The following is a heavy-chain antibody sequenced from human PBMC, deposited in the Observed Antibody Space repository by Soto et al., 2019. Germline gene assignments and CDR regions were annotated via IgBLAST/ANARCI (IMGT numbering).Heavy chain of an antibody. CDR3: ASFEGRSYYYGMDV. CDR1: GFTFSSYG. Sequence: GGSLRLSCAASGFTFSSYGMHWVRQAPGKGLEWMAVISYDGSNKYYADSVKGRFTISRDNSKNTLYLQMNSLRAEDTAVYYCASFEGRSYYYGMDVWGQGTTVTVSS. D-gene: IGHD3-9*01. CDR2: ISYDGSNK. J-gene: IGHJ6*02. V-gene: IGHV3-30*03.